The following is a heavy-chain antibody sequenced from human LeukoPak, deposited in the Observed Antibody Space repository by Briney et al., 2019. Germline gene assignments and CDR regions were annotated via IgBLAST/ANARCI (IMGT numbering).Heavy chain of an antibody. J-gene: IGHJ4*02. V-gene: IGHV1-69*13. Sequence: ASVKVSCKASGGTFSSYAISWVRQAPGQGLEWMGGIIPIFGTANYAQKFQGRVAITADESTSTAYMELSSLRSEDTAVYYCARSTATAAGDWGQGTLVTVSS. D-gene: IGHD2-21*02. CDR2: IIPIFGTA. CDR3: ARSTATAAGD. CDR1: GGTFSSYA.